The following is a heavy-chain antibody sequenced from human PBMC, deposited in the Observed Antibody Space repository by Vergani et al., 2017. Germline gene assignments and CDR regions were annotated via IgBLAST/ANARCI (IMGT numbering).Heavy chain of an antibody. CDR3: AGPARYCSGGSCYSNHFFDY. J-gene: IGHJ4*02. D-gene: IGHD2-15*01. Sequence: QVQLQESGPGVVKPSQTLSLTCTVSGFSVSNSDYFWTWIRQPAGKGLEWIGRVMPSGMTNYNPSLESRVTMSVDTSKDHFSLRLDSVTAADTAVYYCAGPARYCSGGSCYSNHFFDYWGQGTLVTVSS. V-gene: IGHV4-61*02. CDR2: VMPSGMT. CDR1: GFSVSNSDYF.